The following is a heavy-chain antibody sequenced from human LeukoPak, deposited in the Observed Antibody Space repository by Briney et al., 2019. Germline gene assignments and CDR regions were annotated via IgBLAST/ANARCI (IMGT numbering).Heavy chain of an antibody. V-gene: IGHV3-30*18. J-gene: IGHJ4*02. CDR1: GFTFSGYG. D-gene: IGHD6-13*01. CDR3: AKTQGSSWYGADY. CDR2: ISYDGSNK. Sequence: GRSLRLSCAASGFTFSGYGMHWVRQAPGKGLEWVALISYDGSNKYHADSVKGRFTISRNNSKSTLYLQMNSLRVEDTAVYYCAKTQGSSWYGADYWGQGTLVTVSS.